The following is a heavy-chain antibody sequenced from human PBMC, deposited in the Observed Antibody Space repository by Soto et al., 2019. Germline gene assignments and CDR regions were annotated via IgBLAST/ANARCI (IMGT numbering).Heavy chain of an antibody. CDR2: TYYTGST. J-gene: IGHJ5*02. V-gene: IGHV4-59*13. D-gene: IGHD3-10*01. CDR3: ATDSAGRGPFDP. Sequence: QVQLQESGPRLVRPSGTLSLTCTISGGSFGTNYWSWIRQDPGKGLEWIGYTYYTGSTKYNPSLTSRATISVDTSNNQFSLTLHSAAAADKAVYYCATDSAGRGPFDPWGQGILVTVSS. CDR1: GGSFGTNY.